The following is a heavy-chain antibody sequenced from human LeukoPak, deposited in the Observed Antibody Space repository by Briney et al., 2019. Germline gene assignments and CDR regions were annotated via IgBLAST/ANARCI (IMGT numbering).Heavy chain of an antibody. CDR1: GFTVSSNY. CDR2: ISYDGSNK. V-gene: IGHV3-30-3*01. CDR3: ARDTMSTFDY. D-gene: IGHD3-3*01. Sequence: PGGALRLSCAASGFTVSSNYRRWGRQAPGKGLEWVAVISYDGSNKYYADSVRGRFTISRDNSKNTLYLQMNSLRAEDTAVYYCARDTMSTFDYWGQGTLVTVSS. J-gene: IGHJ4*02.